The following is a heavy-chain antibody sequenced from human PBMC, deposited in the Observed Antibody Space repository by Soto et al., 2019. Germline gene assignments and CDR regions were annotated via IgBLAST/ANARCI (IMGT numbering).Heavy chain of an antibody. CDR3: ARDSLTGNYFDR. Sequence: SETLSLTCTVSGGSISSNNYYWGWIRQPPGKGLEWIGSIYHSGSTYYNPSLKSRVTISVDRSKNQFSLTLSFVTAADTAVYYCARDSLTGNYFDRRGQGTLVTVSS. CDR2: IYHSGST. CDR1: GGSISSNNYY. D-gene: IGHD1-7*01. V-gene: IGHV4-39*07. J-gene: IGHJ5*02.